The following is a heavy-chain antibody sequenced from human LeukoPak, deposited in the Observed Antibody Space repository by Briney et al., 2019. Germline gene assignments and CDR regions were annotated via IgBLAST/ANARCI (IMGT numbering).Heavy chain of an antibody. V-gene: IGHV3-20*04. CDR3: ARGATGTTFDY. CDR1: GFKFDDYG. CDR2: INWNGGST. D-gene: IGHD1-1*01. J-gene: IGHJ4*02. Sequence: GGSRRLSCAASGFKFDDYGMSWVRQAPGKGLGWVSGINWNGGSTGYADSVKGRFTISRDNAKKSLYLQMNSLRAEDTALYYCARGATGTTFDYWGQGTLVSVSS.